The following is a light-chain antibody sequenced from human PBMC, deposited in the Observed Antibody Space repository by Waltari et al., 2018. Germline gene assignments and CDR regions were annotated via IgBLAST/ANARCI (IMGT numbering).Light chain of an antibody. J-gene: IGKJ1*01. CDR1: QGVSIY. Sequence: AIRMTQSPSSLPASTGDRATIPCRASQGVSIYLAWYQQKPGKAPNLLIYAASTLQSGVPSRFSGSGSGTDFSLIISCLQSEDFATYYCQQYYSYPWTFGQGTKVEI. V-gene: IGKV1-8*01. CDR3: QQYYSYPWT. CDR2: AAS.